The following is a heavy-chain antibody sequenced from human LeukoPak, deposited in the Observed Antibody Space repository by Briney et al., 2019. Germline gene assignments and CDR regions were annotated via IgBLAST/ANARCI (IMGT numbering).Heavy chain of an antibody. V-gene: IGHV1-18*01. CDR1: GGTFSSYA. CDR2: ISAYNGNT. J-gene: IGHJ5*02. D-gene: IGHD3-10*01. CDR3: AREHYYGSGSYYGFDP. Sequence: ASVKVSCKASGGTFSSYAISWVRQAPGQGLEWMGWISAYNGNTNYAQKLQGRVTMTTDTSTSTAYMELRSLRSDDTAVYYCAREHYYGSGSYYGFDPWGQGTLVTVSS.